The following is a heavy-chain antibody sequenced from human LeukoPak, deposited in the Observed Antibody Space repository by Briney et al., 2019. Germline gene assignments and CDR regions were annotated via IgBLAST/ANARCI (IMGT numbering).Heavy chain of an antibody. D-gene: IGHD2-2*01. CDR3: ARVVEPLGYCSSTSCFPLY. J-gene: IGHJ4*02. CDR1: GYTFTSYY. Sequence: ASVKVSCKASGYTFTSYYMHWVRQAPGQGLEWMGIINPSGGSTSYAQKFQGRVTMTRDTSISTAYMELSRLRSDDTAVYYCARVVEPLGYCSSTSCFPLYWGQGTLVTVSS. V-gene: IGHV1-46*01. CDR2: INPSGGST.